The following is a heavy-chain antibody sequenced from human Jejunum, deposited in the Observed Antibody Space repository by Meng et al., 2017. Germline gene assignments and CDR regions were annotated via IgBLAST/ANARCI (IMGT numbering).Heavy chain of an antibody. CDR1: GFTFGSYA. Sequence: GGSLRLSCAASGFTFGSYAMTWVRQIPGKGLEWVSSLSGGGDTTYYADSVKGRFTLSRDNSKNTLYLQMNSLRAEDTAIYYCAKPASGFSFYWYFDLWGRGTLVTVSS. CDR3: AKPASGFSFYWYFDL. V-gene: IGHV3-23*01. J-gene: IGHJ2*01. CDR2: LSGGGDTT. D-gene: IGHD3-22*01.